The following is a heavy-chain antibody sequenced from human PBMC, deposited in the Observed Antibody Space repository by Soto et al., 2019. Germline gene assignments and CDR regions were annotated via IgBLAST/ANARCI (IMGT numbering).Heavy chain of an antibody. D-gene: IGHD6-13*01. CDR3: ARDPSIADFYGMDV. Sequence: QVQLQESGPGLVKPSQTLSLTCSVSGGSISSGGNYWNWIRQHPGKGLEWIGYSYYSGSTYYNPSLKSQVTISVDTSKNQFSLKLSSVTAADTAVYYCARDPSIADFYGMDVWGQGTTVTVSS. CDR2: SYYSGST. CDR1: GGSISSGGNY. V-gene: IGHV4-31*01. J-gene: IGHJ6*02.